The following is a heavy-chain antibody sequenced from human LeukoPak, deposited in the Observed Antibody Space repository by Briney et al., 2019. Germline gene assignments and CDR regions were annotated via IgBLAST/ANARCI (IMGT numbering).Heavy chain of an antibody. D-gene: IGHD3-3*01. J-gene: IGHJ6*02. V-gene: IGHV3-23*01. CDR2: ISGSGGST. CDR1: GFTFSSYA. CDR3: AKSVAIYFYYGLDV. Sequence: GGSLRLSCAASGFTFSSYAMSWVRQAPGKGLEWVSAISGSGGSTYYADSVKGRFTISRDNSKNTLYLQMNSLRAEDTAVYYCAKSVAIYFYYGLDVWGQGATVTVSS.